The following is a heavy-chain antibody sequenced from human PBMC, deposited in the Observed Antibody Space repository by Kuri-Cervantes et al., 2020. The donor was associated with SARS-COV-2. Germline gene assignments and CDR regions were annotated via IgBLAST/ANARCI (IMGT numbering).Heavy chain of an antibody. Sequence: GESLKISCAASGFTFSSYSMNWVRQAPGKGLEWVSSISSSSFYIYYADSVKGRFTISRDNAKNSLYLQMNSLRAEDTAVYYCARAGVKDIVTTITSYYYYYYGMDVWGQGTTVTVSS. D-gene: IGHD5-12*01. CDR2: ISSSSFYI. J-gene: IGHJ6*02. CDR1: GFTFSSYS. CDR3: ARAGVKDIVTTITSYYYYYYGMDV. V-gene: IGHV3-21*01.